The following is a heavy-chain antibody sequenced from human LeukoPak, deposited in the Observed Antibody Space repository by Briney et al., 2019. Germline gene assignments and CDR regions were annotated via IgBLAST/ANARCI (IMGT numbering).Heavy chain of an antibody. J-gene: IGHJ3*02. CDR3: ARDHYYGFHRGAFDI. D-gene: IGHD3-10*01. Sequence: GGSLRLSCEASGFTSPYFGMSWVRQAPGRGLEWVSGMSAGGDSTYYADSVKGRFTISRDNSKNTLYLQMNSLRAEDTAVYYCARDHYYGFHRGAFDIWGQGTMVTVSS. CDR1: GFTSPYFG. V-gene: IGHV3-23*01. CDR2: MSAGGDST.